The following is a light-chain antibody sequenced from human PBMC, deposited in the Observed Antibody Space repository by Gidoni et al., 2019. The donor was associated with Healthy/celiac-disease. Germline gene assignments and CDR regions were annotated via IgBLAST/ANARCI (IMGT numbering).Light chain of an antibody. Sequence: SYELTQPPSVSVSPGQTASITCPGDKLGDKYACWYQQKPGQSPVLVIYQDSKRPSGIPERFSGSNSGNTATLTISGTQAMDEADYYCQAWDSGVVFGGGTKLTVL. V-gene: IGLV3-1*01. CDR3: QAWDSGVV. J-gene: IGLJ2*01. CDR1: KLGDKY. CDR2: QDS.